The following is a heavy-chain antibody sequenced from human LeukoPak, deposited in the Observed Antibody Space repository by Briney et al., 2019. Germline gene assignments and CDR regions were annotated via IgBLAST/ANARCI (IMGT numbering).Heavy chain of an antibody. V-gene: IGHV4-59*01. J-gene: IGHJ3*02. Sequence: SETLSLTCTVSGGSISSYYWSWIRQPPGKGLEWIGYIYYSGSTNYNPSLKSRVTISVDTSKNQFSLKLSSVTAADTAVYYCARDGPVGSFDIWGQGTMVTVSS. CDR1: GGSISSYY. D-gene: IGHD1-26*01. CDR3: ARDGPVGSFDI. CDR2: IYYSGST.